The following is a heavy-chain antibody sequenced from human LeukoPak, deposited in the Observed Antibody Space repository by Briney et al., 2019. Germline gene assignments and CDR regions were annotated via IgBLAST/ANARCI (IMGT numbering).Heavy chain of an antibody. V-gene: IGHV3-21*01. J-gene: IGHJ4*02. Sequence: GGSLRLSCAASGFTFSSYSMNWVRHAPGTGLEWVSSISSSSSYIYYADSVKGRFTISRDNAKNSLYLQMNSLRAEDTAVYYCARDLGGDYFDYWGQGTLVTVSS. CDR2: ISSSSSYI. CDR1: GFTFSSYS. CDR3: ARDLGGDYFDY. D-gene: IGHD1-26*01.